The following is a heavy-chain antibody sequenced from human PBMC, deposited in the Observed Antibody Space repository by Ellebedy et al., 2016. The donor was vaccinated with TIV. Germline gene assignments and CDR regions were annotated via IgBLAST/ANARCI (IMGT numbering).Heavy chain of an antibody. CDR1: GFTFRKYG. V-gene: IGHV3-33*01. CDR3: ARAPPGGDYGYYYYGMDV. J-gene: IGHJ6*02. Sequence: GESLKISCAASGFTFRKYGMHWVRQAPGKGLEWVSFIWNDGTNKYYADSVKGRFTISRDNAKNSLYLQMNSLRDEDTAVYYCARAPPGGDYGYYYYGMDVWGQGTTVTVSS. CDR2: IWNDGTNK. D-gene: IGHD4-17*01.